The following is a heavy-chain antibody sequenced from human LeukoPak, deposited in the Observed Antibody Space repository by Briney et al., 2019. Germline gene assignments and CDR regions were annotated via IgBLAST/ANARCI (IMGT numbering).Heavy chain of an antibody. Sequence: SETLSLTCTVSGGSISSGGYYWSWIRQHPGKGLEWIGYIYYGGSTYYDPSLKSRVTISVDTSKNQFSLKLSSVTAADTAVYYCARAGDYCGGDCYLNSIFDYWGQGTLVTVSS. J-gene: IGHJ4*02. V-gene: IGHV4-31*03. D-gene: IGHD2-21*02. CDR3: ARAGDYCGGDCYLNSIFDY. CDR2: IYYGGST. CDR1: GGSISSGGYY.